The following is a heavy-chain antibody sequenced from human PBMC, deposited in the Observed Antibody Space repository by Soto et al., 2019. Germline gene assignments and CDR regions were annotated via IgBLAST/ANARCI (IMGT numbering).Heavy chain of an antibody. Sequence: QVQLVESGGGVVQTGQSLRLSCAASGFTFSSYGMHWVRQAPGKGLEWVALVYYDGSKEYYADSVKGRFTIFRDNSTNTLYLQMHSLSAAETAVYYCAREPAYCDSSSCYHYYALDVWGQGTTVSVSS. CDR1: GFTFSSYG. D-gene: IGHD2-2*01. CDR2: VYYDGSKE. J-gene: IGHJ6*02. V-gene: IGHV3-33*01. CDR3: AREPAYCDSSSCYHYYALDV.